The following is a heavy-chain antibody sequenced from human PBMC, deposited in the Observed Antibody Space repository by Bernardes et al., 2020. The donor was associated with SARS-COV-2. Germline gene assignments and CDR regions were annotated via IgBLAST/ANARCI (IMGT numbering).Heavy chain of an antibody. Sequence: AGSLRLSRAASGFTFSSHAMSWVRQAPGTGLEWVSGISGSGGSTYYADSVKGRFTISRDNSKNTLFLQMNSLRAEDTAVYYCAKDQSFWSGYYNYWGQGTLVTGSA. CDR2: ISGSGGST. CDR1: GFTFSSHA. D-gene: IGHD3-3*01. V-gene: IGHV3-23*01. CDR3: AKDQSFWSGYYNY. J-gene: IGHJ4*02.